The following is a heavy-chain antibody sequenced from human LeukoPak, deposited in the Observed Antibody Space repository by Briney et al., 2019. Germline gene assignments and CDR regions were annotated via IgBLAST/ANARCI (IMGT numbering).Heavy chain of an antibody. CDR2: ISSSGSTI. CDR3: ARTRGYDYYYMDV. V-gene: IGHV3-11*04. CDR1: GFTFSEYY. D-gene: IGHD2-2*01. Sequence: PGGSLRLSCAASGFTFSEYYMSWIRQAPGKGLEWVSYISSSGSTIYYADSVKGRFTISRDNAKNSLYLQMNSLRAEDTAVYYCARTRGYDYYYMDVWGKGTTVTASS. J-gene: IGHJ6*03.